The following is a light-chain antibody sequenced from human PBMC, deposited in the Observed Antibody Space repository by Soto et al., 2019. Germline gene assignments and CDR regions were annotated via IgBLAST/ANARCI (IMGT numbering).Light chain of an antibody. CDR1: RTINTW. Sequence: DIQMTQSPSTLSASVGDRITITCRARRTINTWLAWYQQKPGKAPKLLIYDASTLESGVPSRFSGSGSGTEFTLTISSLQPDDFATYYCQQYDGNFGQGTNVEF. J-gene: IGKJ1*01. CDR2: DAS. V-gene: IGKV1-5*01. CDR3: QQYDGN.